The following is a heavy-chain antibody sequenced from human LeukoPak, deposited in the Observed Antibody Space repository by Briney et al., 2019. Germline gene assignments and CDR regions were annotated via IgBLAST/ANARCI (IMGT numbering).Heavy chain of an antibody. Sequence: GGSLRLSCAASGFTFSNYGMGWVRQAPGKGLEWVSAISDDGRSTYYADSVKGRFTISKDNSKKTLSLQMNNLRAEDTAVYYCAKRVPYSSSSVYFDYWGQGTLVTVSS. V-gene: IGHV3-23*01. CDR2: ISDDGRST. J-gene: IGHJ4*02. CDR1: GFTFSNYG. D-gene: IGHD6-6*01. CDR3: AKRVPYSSSSVYFDY.